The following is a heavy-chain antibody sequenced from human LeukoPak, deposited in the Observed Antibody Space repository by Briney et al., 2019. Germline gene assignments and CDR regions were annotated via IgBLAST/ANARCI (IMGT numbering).Heavy chain of an antibody. Sequence: PGRSLRLSCAASGFTFDDYAMHWVRQAPGKGLEWVSGISWNSGSIGYADSVKGRFTIFRDNAKNSLYLQMNSLRAEDTALYYCAKDIYYYDSSGSLDYWGQGTLVTVSS. V-gene: IGHV3-9*01. CDR3: AKDIYYYDSSGSLDY. CDR2: ISWNSGSI. J-gene: IGHJ4*02. D-gene: IGHD3-22*01. CDR1: GFTFDDYA.